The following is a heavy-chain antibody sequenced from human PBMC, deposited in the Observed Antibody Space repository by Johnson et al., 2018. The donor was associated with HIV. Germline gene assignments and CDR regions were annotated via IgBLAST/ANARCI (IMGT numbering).Heavy chain of an antibody. CDR1: GFIFNDYY. V-gene: IGHV3-66*01. D-gene: IGHD3-22*01. J-gene: IGHJ3*02. Sequence: EKLVESGGGLVQAGGSLRLSCAASGFIFNDYYMSWIRQAPGKGLEFVSGIYSGGRTYYADSVKGRFTISRDNSKNTLYLQMNSLRAEDTAVYFCARDRRYYDSSGYYHDAFDIWGQGTMVTVSS. CDR2: IYSGGRT. CDR3: ARDRRYYDSSGYYHDAFDI.